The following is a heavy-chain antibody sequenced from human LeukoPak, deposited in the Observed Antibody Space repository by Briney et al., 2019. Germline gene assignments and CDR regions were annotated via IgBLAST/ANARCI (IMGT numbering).Heavy chain of an antibody. CDR3: AREGRRTYDDFDY. J-gene: IGHJ4*02. D-gene: IGHD3-3*01. Sequence: AGGSLRLSCAASGFTFSDYYMSWIRQAPGKGLEWISYISSSGSNKYYADSVQGRFTISRDNAKNSIYLQMSSLRAEDTAIYYCAREGRRTYDDFDYWGQGTLVTVSS. V-gene: IGHV3-11*04. CDR1: GFTFSDYY. CDR2: ISSSGSNK.